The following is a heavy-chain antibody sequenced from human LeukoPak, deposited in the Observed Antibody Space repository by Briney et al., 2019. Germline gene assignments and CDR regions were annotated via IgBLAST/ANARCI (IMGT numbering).Heavy chain of an antibody. CDR1: GFTFSSYN. D-gene: IGHD2-15*01. J-gene: IGHJ4*02. V-gene: IGHV3-48*02. CDR3: ARRNIGATYYFDY. Sequence: PGGSLRLSCAASGFTFSSYNMNWVRQAPGKGLECVAYISSSSSTIHYADSVKGRFTISRDNAKNSLFLQMNNLRDEDTAIYYCARRNIGATYYFDYWGQGTLVTVSS. CDR2: ISSSSSTI.